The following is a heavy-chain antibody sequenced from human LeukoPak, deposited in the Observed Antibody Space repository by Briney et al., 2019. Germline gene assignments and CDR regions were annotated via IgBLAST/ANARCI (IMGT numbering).Heavy chain of an antibody. D-gene: IGHD6-19*01. Sequence: ASVKVSCKASGYTFTSYYMHWVRQAPGQGLEWMGIINPSGGSTSYAQKFQGRVTMTRDTSTSTVYMELSSLRSEDTAVYYCARENSGSVTSRGWPFDPWGQGTLVTVSS. CDR1: GYTFTSYY. CDR2: INPSGGST. V-gene: IGHV1-46*01. J-gene: IGHJ5*02. CDR3: ARENSGSVTSRGWPFDP.